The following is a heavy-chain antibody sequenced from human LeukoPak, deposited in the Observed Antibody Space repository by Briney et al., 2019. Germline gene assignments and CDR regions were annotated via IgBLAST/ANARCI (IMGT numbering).Heavy chain of an antibody. V-gene: IGHV3-48*03. CDR2: ISSSGSTI. CDR3: ARSGYNYGYWFDY. J-gene: IGHJ4*02. CDR1: GFTFSSYE. D-gene: IGHD5-18*01. Sequence: PGGSLRLSCAASGFTFSSYEMNWVRQAPGKGLEWVSYISSSGSTIYYADSVKGRFTISRDNAKNSLYLQMNSLRAEDTAVYYCARSGYNYGYWFDYWGQGTLVTVSS.